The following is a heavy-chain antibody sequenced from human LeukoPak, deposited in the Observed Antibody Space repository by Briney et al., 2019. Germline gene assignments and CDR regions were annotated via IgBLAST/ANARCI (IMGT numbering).Heavy chain of an antibody. CDR1: GGSISSSNYY. CDR2: IYYRGST. J-gene: IGHJ4*02. D-gene: IGHD4-17*01. Sequence: PSQTLSLTCTVSGGSISSSNYYWGWIRQPPGKGLEWIGSIYYRGSTYYNPSLKSRVTISVDTSKNQFSLKVSSVTAADTAVYYCASIYGDYPDYWGQGTLVAVSS. CDR3: ASIYGDYPDY. V-gene: IGHV4-39*01.